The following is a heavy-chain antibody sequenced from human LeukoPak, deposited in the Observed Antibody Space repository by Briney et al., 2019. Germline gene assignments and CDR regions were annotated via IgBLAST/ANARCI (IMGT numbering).Heavy chain of an antibody. V-gene: IGHV5-51*01. CDR2: IYPGDSDT. CDR3: ARHPVQTNSYGYPNFDY. D-gene: IGHD5-18*01. Sequence: GESLKISCKGSGYTFTTYWIGWVRQMPGKGLEWMGIIYPGDSDTRYSPSFQGQVTISADKSISTAYLQWSSLKASDTAMYYCARHPVQTNSYGYPNFDYWGQGTLVTVSP. J-gene: IGHJ4*02. CDR1: GYTFTTYW.